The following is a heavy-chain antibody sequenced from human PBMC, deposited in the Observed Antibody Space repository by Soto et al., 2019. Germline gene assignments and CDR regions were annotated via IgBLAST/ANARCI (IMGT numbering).Heavy chain of an antibody. CDR3: ARASARGITIFGVVISYFDY. J-gene: IGHJ4*02. Sequence: ASVKVSCKASGYTFTSYAMHWVRHAPGQRLEWMGWINAGNGNTKYSQKFQGRVTITRDTSTSTVYMELSSLRSEDTAVYYCARASARGITIFGVVISYFDYWGQGTLVTVSS. CDR2: INAGNGNT. CDR1: GYTFTSYA. V-gene: IGHV1-3*01. D-gene: IGHD3-3*01.